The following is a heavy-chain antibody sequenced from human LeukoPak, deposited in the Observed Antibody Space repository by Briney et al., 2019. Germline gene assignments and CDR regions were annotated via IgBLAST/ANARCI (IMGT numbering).Heavy chain of an antibody. CDR3: ARGSPYYYDSSGLLYYFDY. Sequence: GASVKLSCKASGYTFTSYGISWVRQAPGQGLEWMGWISAYNGNTNYAQKLQGRVTMTTDTSTSTAYMELRSLRSDDTAVYYCARGSPYYYDSSGLLYYFDYWGQGTLVTVSS. D-gene: IGHD3-22*01. J-gene: IGHJ4*02. CDR2: ISAYNGNT. CDR1: GYTFTSYG. V-gene: IGHV1-18*01.